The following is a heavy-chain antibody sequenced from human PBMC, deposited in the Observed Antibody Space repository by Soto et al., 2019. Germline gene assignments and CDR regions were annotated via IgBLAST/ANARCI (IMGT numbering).Heavy chain of an antibody. Sequence: QVQLQESGPRLVKPSQTLSLTCTVSGGSIGSGGYYWSWIRQHPGKGLEWIGYIYYSGRTFYNPSLKSRVTISIDTSQDQFSLDLTSVTAADTAVYYCARAFDDYGDCQYQFDYWGQGTLITVSS. CDR3: ARAFDDYGDCQYQFDY. V-gene: IGHV4-31*03. D-gene: IGHD4-17*01. J-gene: IGHJ4*02. CDR1: GGSIGSGGYY. CDR2: IYYSGRT.